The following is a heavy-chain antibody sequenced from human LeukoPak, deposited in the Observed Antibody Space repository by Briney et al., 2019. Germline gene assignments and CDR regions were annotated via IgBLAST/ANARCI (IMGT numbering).Heavy chain of an antibody. D-gene: IGHD3-9*01. Sequence: ASVKVSCKASGYTFTGYYMHWVRQAPGQGLEWMGWINPNSGGTNYAQKFQGRVTMTRDTSISTAYMELSRLRSDDTAVYYCARVAPLRYYLDYWGQGTLVTVSS. V-gene: IGHV1-2*02. CDR2: INPNSGGT. CDR3: ARVAPLRYYLDY. J-gene: IGHJ4*02. CDR1: GYTFTGYY.